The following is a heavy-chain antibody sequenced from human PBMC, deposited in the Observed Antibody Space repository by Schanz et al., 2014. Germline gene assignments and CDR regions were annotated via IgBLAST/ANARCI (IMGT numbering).Heavy chain of an antibody. J-gene: IGHJ2*01. V-gene: IGHV3-66*01. CDR3: ATVGSETYSIYWYFXL. CDR1: GFTVSNNY. D-gene: IGHD3-10*01. Sequence: EVQLGESGGGLVQPGGSLRLSCAASGFTVSNNYMSWVRQPPGKGLEWVSVLYNNGAAYYAESVRGRFAISRDNSKNTXYLQMNRLRTEXXXXXXCATVGSETYSIYWYFXLWGRGTLVTVSS. CDR2: LYNNGAA.